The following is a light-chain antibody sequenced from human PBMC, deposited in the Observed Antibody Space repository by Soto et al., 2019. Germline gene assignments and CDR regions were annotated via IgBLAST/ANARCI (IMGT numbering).Light chain of an antibody. J-gene: IGLJ2*01. V-gene: IGLV6-57*04. Sequence: NFMLTQPHSVSESPGKTVTISCTRSSGSIASNYVQWYQQRPGSAPTTIIYENNQRPSGVPDRFSGSIDSSSKSASLTISGLKTEDEADYYCQSYDSTSVVFGGGTKLTVL. CDR3: QSYDSTSVV. CDR1: SGSIASNY. CDR2: ENN.